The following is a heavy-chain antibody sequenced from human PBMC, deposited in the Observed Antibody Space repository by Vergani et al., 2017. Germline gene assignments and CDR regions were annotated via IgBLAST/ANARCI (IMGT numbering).Heavy chain of an antibody. J-gene: IGHJ6*03. V-gene: IGHV4-38-2*02. CDR1: GYSISSGYY. CDR3: ARSNYDFWSGYLPSDYYYYMDV. CDR2: IYHSGST. Sequence: QVQLQESGPGLVKPSETLSLTCTVSGYSISSGYYWGWIRQPPGKGLEWIGSIYHSGSTYYNPSLKSRVTISVDTSKNQFSLKLSSVTAADTAVYYCARSNYDFWSGYLPSDYYYYMDVWGKGTTVTVSS. D-gene: IGHD3-3*01.